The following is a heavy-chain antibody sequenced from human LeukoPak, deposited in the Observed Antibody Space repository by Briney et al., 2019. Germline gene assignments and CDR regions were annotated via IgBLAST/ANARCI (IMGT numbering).Heavy chain of an antibody. Sequence: RGSLRPSCAASGFTATSNYTSWVRQAPEGGREWGSGISSGGSTHYADRVKGRFTISRDNSNNTLYLQMSSLRGEDTAVYYCARGEYQLPQGSWGQGTLVTVSS. CDR3: ARGEYQLPQGS. CDR1: GFTATSNY. V-gene: IGHV3-66*02. CDR2: ISSGGST. J-gene: IGHJ4*02. D-gene: IGHD2-2*01.